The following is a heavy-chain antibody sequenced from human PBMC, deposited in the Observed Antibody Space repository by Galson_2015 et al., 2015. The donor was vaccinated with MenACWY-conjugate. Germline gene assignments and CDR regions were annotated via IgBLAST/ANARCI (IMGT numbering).Heavy chain of an antibody. D-gene: IGHD3-10*01. CDR1: RIGFRTYH. Sequence: SLRLSCAASRIGFRTYHMNWVRQAPGKGLEWVSYISSTSTTIYYADSVKGRFTISRDNAKNSLYLQMNSLRDEDTAVYYCARDYGSGTYYMGWFDPWGQGTLVTVSS. J-gene: IGHJ5*02. V-gene: IGHV3-48*02. CDR2: ISSTSTTI. CDR3: ARDYGSGTYYMGWFDP.